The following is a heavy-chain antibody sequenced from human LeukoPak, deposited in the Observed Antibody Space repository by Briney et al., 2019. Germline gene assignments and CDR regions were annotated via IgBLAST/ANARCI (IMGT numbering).Heavy chain of an antibody. Sequence: GGSLRLSCAASGFTFSNAWMSWVRQAPGKGLEWVGRIKSKTDGGTTDYAAPVKGRFTISRDDSKSTLYLQMNSLKTEDTAVYYCTTDHWWELTQFDYWGQGTLVTVSS. CDR1: GFTFSNAW. CDR2: IKSKTDGGTT. V-gene: IGHV3-15*01. J-gene: IGHJ4*02. D-gene: IGHD1-26*01. CDR3: TTDHWWELTQFDY.